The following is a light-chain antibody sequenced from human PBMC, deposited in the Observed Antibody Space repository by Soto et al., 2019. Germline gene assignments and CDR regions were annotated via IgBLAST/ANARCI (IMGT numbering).Light chain of an antibody. J-gene: IGLJ1*01. Sequence: QPVLTQPASVSGSPGQSITISCTGTSSDVGSYNLVSWYQQHPGKAPKLMIYEGSKRPSGVSNRFSGSKSGNTASLTISGLQAEYEADYYCCSYAGSGTYVFGTGTKVTVL. V-gene: IGLV2-23*01. CDR1: SSDVGSYNL. CDR3: CSYAGSGTYV. CDR2: EGS.